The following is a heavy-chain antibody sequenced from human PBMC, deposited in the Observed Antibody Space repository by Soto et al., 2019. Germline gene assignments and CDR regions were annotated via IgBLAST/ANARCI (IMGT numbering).Heavy chain of an antibody. D-gene: IGHD4-17*01. J-gene: IGHJ6*02. CDR1: GFTFTSSA. CDR3: AADPIATAVGV. Sequence: SVKVSCKASGFTFTSSAVQWVRQARGQRLEWIGWVVVGSGNTNYAQKFQERVTITRDMSTSTAYMELSSLRSEDTAVYYCAADPIATAVGVWGQGTTVTVSS. V-gene: IGHV1-58*01. CDR2: VVVGSGNT.